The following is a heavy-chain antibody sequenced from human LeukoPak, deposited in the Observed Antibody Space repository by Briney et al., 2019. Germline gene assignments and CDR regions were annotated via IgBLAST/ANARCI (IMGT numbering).Heavy chain of an antibody. CDR1: GYTFTGYY. D-gene: IGHD5-12*01. Sequence: ASVKVSCKASGYTFTGYYMHWVRQAPGQGLEWMGWINPNSGGTNYAQKFQGRVTITRDSSASTAYMELSSLRSEDTAVYYCARDFLGGYDYEGYWGQGTLVTVSS. CDR2: INPNSGGT. J-gene: IGHJ4*02. V-gene: IGHV1-2*02. CDR3: ARDFLGGYDYEGY.